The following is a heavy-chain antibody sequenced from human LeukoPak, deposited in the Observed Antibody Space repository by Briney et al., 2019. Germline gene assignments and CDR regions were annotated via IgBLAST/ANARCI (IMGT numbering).Heavy chain of an antibody. CDR2: INPNSGGT. J-gene: IGHJ6*03. CDR1: GYTFTGYY. V-gene: IGHV1-2*02. Sequence: ASVKVSCKASGYTFTGYYMHWLRQAPGQGLEWMGWINPNSGGTHYAQKFQGRVTMTRDTSISTVYMELSRLRSDDTAVYHCARANCTSPNCYNDYYYMDVWGKGTTVTVSS. D-gene: IGHD2-2*01. CDR3: ARANCTSPNCYNDYYYMDV.